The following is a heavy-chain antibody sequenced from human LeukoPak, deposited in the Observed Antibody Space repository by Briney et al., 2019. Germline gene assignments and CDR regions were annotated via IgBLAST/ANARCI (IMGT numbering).Heavy chain of an antibody. CDR1: GFTFSSYA. V-gene: IGHV3-23*01. CDR2: ISGSGGST. J-gene: IGHJ4*02. Sequence: GSLRLSCAASGFTFSSYAMSWVRQAPGKGLEWVSAISGSGGSTYYADSVKGRFTISRDNSKNTLYLQMNSLRAEDTAVYYCAKDTLLWFGELNYFDYWGQGTLVTVSS. CDR3: AKDTLLWFGELNYFDY. D-gene: IGHD3-10*01.